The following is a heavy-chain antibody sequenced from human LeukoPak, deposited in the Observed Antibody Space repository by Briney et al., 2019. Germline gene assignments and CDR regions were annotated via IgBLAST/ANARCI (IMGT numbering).Heavy chain of an antibody. J-gene: IGHJ4*02. Sequence: PSETLSLTCTVSGGSISSCSYYWGWIRQPPGKGLEWIGSICYSGSTYHNPSLKIRFTISVDTSKNQFSLKLTSVTAADTAVYYCARHSEEEGSNPKPLDYWGQGTLVTVSS. D-gene: IGHD6-13*01. CDR1: GGSISSCSYY. V-gene: IGHV4-39*01. CDR3: ARHSEEEGSNPKPLDY. CDR2: ICYSGST.